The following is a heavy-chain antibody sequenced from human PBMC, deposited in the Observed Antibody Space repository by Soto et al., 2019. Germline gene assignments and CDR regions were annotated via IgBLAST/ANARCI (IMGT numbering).Heavy chain of an antibody. CDR2: IYYSGST. CDR1: GGSISSGGYY. D-gene: IGHD3-22*01. Sequence: SETLSLTCTVSGGSISSGGYYWSWIRQPPGKGLEWIGYIYYSGSTNYSPSLKSRVTISVDTSKNQFSLKLSSVTAADTAVYYCARQEHTSGYFYPFEYWGLGALVTVFS. CDR3: ARQEHTSGYFYPFEY. V-gene: IGHV4-61*08. J-gene: IGHJ4*02.